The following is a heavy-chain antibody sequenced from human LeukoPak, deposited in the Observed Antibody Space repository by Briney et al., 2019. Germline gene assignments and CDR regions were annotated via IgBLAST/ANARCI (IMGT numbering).Heavy chain of an antibody. J-gene: IGHJ4*02. CDR2: ISSSSSYI. CDR3: ARDRSGSYYARLEYYFDY. D-gene: IGHD1-26*01. Sequence: GGSLRLSCAASGFTFSSYSMNWVRQAPGKGLEWVSSISSSSSYIYYADSVKGRFTISRDNAKNSLYLQMNSLRAEDTAVYYCARDRSGSYYARLEYYFDYWGQGTLVTVSS. CDR1: GFTFSSYS. V-gene: IGHV3-21*01.